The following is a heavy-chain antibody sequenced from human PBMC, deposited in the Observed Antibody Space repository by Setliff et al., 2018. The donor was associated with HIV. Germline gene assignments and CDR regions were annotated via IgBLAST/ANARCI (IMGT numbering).Heavy chain of an antibody. D-gene: IGHD3-10*01. V-gene: IGHV3-7*01. CDR2: IKQDGTEK. J-gene: IGHJ4*02. Sequence: GSLRLSCAVSGFTFSNFWMSWVRQAPGKGLEWVANIKQDGTEKYYVDSVKGRFTISRDDAKNSLYLQMNSLRAEDTAVYYCARDSALLWFGELTNWGQGTLVTVSS. CDR3: ARDSALLWFGELTN. CDR1: GFTFSNFW.